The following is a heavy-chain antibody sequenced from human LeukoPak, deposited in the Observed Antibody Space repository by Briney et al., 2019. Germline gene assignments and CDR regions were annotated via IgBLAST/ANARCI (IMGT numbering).Heavy chain of an antibody. Sequence: SETLSLTCTVSGGSISSYYWSWIRQPPGKGLEWIGYIHYSGSTNYNPSLKSRVTISVDTSKNQFSLKLSSVTAADTAVYYCARNGAAAGTSYYYYYMDVWAKGPRSPSP. CDR1: GGSISSYY. CDR3: ARNGAAAGTSYYYYYMDV. V-gene: IGHV4-59*01. D-gene: IGHD6-13*01. J-gene: IGHJ6*03. CDR2: IHYSGST.